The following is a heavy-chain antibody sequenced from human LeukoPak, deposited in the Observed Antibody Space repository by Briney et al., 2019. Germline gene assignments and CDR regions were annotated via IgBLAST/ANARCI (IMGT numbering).Heavy chain of an antibody. J-gene: IGHJ3*01. CDR1: GFTFSSYG. V-gene: IGHV3-30*18. D-gene: IGHD6-13*01. Sequence: GGSLRLSCTASGFTFSSYGMHWVRQAPGKGLEWMAVIYFDGSKKYYAESVKGRFSISRDNSKNTLYLEMNSLRAEDTAVYYCAKDAIPSSWSFAIDAWGQGTMVTVSS. CDR2: IYFDGSKK. CDR3: AKDAIPSSWSFAIDA.